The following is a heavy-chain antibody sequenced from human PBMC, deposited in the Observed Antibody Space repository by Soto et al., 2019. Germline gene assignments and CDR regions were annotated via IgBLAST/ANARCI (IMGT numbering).Heavy chain of an antibody. CDR2: INAANGDT. Sequence: ASVKVSCKASGYTFTSYGIHWVRQAPGQRLERMGWINAANGDTKYSPKFQGRGTITRDTSASTAYVGLSGLRSEDTAVYDWVRRHVSATGIDWFDPWGQGTLVTVSS. CDR1: GYTFTSYG. D-gene: IGHD6-13*01. CDR3: VRRHVSATGIDWFDP. V-gene: IGHV1-3*01. J-gene: IGHJ5*02.